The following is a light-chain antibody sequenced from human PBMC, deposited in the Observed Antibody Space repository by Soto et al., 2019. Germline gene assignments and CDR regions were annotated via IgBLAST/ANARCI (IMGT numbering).Light chain of an antibody. CDR3: QQYGSSGT. CDR2: AAS. J-gene: IGKJ1*01. V-gene: IGKV1-27*01. Sequence: DIQMTQSPSSLSASVGDEVTITCRASLPISNYLAWYRQKPGKIPNLLIYAASTLQAGVPSRSSGSGSGTDFTLTISRLEPEDFAVYYCQQYGSSGTFGQGTKVDIK. CDR1: LPISNY.